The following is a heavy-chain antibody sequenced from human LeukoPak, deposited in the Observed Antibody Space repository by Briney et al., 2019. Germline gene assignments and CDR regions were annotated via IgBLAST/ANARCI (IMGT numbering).Heavy chain of an antibody. D-gene: IGHD2-21*01. V-gene: IGHV3-30*03. J-gene: IGHJ4*02. CDR3: ARAAYLRNYFDY. Sequence: GRSLRLSCAASGFTFSSYGMHWGRQAPGKGLEWVAVISYDGSNKYYADSVKGRFTISRDNSKSTLYLQMNSLRAEDTAVYYCARAAYLRNYFDYWGQGTLVTVSS. CDR1: GFTFSSYG. CDR2: ISYDGSNK.